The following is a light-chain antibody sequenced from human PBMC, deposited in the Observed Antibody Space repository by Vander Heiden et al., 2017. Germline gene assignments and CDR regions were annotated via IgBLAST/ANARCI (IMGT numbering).Light chain of an antibody. CDR3: SSFAGFNNYV. Sequence: QSAMTQRPSASGSPGQSVTISCTGTSSDVGGSNYVSWYQQHPGKAPTVVLYEVSQRPSVVPDRFSGSKSANTSSLTVSGLQAEDEADYYCSSFAGFNNYVFGTGTKVTVL. CDR1: SSDVGGSNY. CDR2: EVS. V-gene: IGLV2-8*01. J-gene: IGLJ1*01.